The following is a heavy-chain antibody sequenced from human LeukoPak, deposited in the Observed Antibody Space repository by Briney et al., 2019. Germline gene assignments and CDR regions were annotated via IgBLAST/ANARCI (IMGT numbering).Heavy chain of an antibody. CDR2: IYYSGST. V-gene: IGHV4-59*01. D-gene: IGHD6-13*01. Sequence: SETLSLTCTVSGGSLSSYYWSWIRQPPGKGLEWIGYIYYSGSTNYNPPLKSRVTISVDTSKNQFSLKLSSVTAADTAVYYCARAGIAAATIDYWGQGTLVTVSS. CDR3: ARAGIAAATIDY. CDR1: GGSLSSYY. J-gene: IGHJ4*02.